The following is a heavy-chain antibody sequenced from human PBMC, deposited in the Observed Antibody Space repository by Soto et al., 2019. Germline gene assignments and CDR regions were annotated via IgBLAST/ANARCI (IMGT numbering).Heavy chain of an antibody. CDR3: ARGGGGGYDSSGYLNWFDP. V-gene: IGHV1-69*01. J-gene: IGHJ5*02. CDR1: GGTFSSYA. D-gene: IGHD3-22*01. CDR2: IIPIFGTA. Sequence: QVQLVQSGAEVKKPGSSVKVSCKASGGTFSSYAISWVRQAPGQGLEWMGGIIPIFGTANYAQKFQGRVTITADESTSTAYMELSSLGAEDTAVYYCARGGGGGYDSSGYLNWFDPWGQGTLVTVSS.